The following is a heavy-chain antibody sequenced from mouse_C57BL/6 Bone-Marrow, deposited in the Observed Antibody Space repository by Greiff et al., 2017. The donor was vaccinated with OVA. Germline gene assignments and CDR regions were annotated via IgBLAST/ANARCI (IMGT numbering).Heavy chain of an antibody. D-gene: IGHD4-1*01. CDR3: ARKLGPFDY. Sequence: QVHVKQPGAELVKPGASVKMSCKASGYTFTSYWITWVKQRPGQGLEWIGDIYPGSGSTNYNEQFKSKATLTVDTSSSTAYMQLSSLTSEDSAVYYCARKLGPFDYWGQGTTLTVSS. V-gene: IGHV1-55*01. CDR1: GYTFTSYW. CDR2: IYPGSGST. J-gene: IGHJ2*01.